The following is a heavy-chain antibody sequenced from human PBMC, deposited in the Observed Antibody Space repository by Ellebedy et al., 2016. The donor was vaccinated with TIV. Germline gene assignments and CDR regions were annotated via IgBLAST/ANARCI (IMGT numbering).Heavy chain of an antibody. CDR2: ISNTGSRT. CDR1: GFTFNSYA. V-gene: IGHV3-23*01. D-gene: IGHD3-22*01. Sequence: PGGSLRLSCAASGFTFNSYAMSWVRQAPGKGREWFSTISNTGSRTYYADSVEGRFIIPRDNSKRTLYLQMNSLRAEDTAVYYCAKGRGGGSDSSAPRYYFDYWGLGTLVTVSS. J-gene: IGHJ4*02. CDR3: AKGRGGGSDSSAPRYYFDY.